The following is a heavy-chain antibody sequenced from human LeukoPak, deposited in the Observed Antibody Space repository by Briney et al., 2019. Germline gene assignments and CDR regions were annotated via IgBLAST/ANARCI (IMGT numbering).Heavy chain of an antibody. V-gene: IGHV3-23*01. J-gene: IGHJ6*02. CDR1: GFTFSSYA. D-gene: IGHD6-19*01. CDR3: AKDKGYSSGWYDYYGMDV. Sequence: SGGSLRLSCAASGFTFSSYAMSWVRQAPGKGLEWVSAISGSGGSTYHADSVKGRFTISRDNSKNTLYLQMNSLRAEDTAVYYCAKDKGYSSGWYDYYGMDVWGQGTTVTVSS. CDR2: ISGSGGST.